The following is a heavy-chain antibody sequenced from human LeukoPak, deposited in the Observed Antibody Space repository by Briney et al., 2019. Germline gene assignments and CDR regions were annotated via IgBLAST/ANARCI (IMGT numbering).Heavy chain of an antibody. D-gene: IGHD2-2*01. CDR3: ATDPVGYCSSDSCYSVDY. CDR2: FDPEDGET. Sequence: ASVKVSCKVSGFTLTELSMHWVGQAPGKGLEWMGGFDPEDGETIYAQKFQGRVTMTEDTSTDTAYLELSSLRSEDTAVYYCATDPVGYCSSDSCYSVDYWGQGTLVTVSS. J-gene: IGHJ4*02. CDR1: GFTLTELS. V-gene: IGHV1-24*01.